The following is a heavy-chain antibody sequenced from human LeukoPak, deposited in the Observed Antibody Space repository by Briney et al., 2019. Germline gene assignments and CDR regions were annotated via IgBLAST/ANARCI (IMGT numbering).Heavy chain of an antibody. CDR3: ARQHATDTAELGVGY. Sequence: PGDSLKISCKGSGYSFTSYWISWVRQMPGKGLEWMGRIDPSDSYTNYSPSFQGHVTISADKSISTAYLQWSSLKASDTAMYYCARQHATDTAELGVGYWGQGTLVTVSS. CDR2: IDPSDSYT. V-gene: IGHV5-10-1*01. CDR1: GYSFTSYW. D-gene: IGHD5-18*01. J-gene: IGHJ4*02.